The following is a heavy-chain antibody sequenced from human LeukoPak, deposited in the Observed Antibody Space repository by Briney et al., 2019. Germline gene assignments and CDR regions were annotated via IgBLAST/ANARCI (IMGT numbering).Heavy chain of an antibody. CDR3: ARGGGYEMPRVFDY. CDR1: GDSISTYY. CDR2: IYYTGST. J-gene: IGHJ4*02. Sequence: SETLPLTCTVSGDSISTYYWSWIRQPPGKGLEWIGYIYYTGSTNYNPSLKSRVTMSVDTSKNQFSLKLRSVTAADTAVYYCARGGGYEMPRVFDYWGQGTLVTVSS. D-gene: IGHD5-12*01. V-gene: IGHV4-59*01.